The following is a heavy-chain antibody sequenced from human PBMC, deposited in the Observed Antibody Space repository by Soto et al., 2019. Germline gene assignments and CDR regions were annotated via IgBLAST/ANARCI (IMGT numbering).Heavy chain of an antibody. CDR3: ARGQGPFGYYYYYGMDV. CDR2: MNPNSGNT. V-gene: IGHV1-8*01. D-gene: IGHD3-10*01. CDR1: GYTFTSYD. Sequence: ASVKVSCKASGYTFTSYDISWVRQATGQGLEWMGWMNPNSGNTGYAQKFQGRVTMTRNTSISTAYMELSSLRSEDTAVYYCARGQGPFGYYYYYGMDVWGQGTTVTVSS. J-gene: IGHJ6*02.